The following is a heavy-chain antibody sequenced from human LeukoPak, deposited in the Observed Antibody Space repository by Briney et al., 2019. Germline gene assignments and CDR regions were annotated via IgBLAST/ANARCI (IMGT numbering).Heavy chain of an antibody. Sequence: TGGSLRLSCAASGFTFSSYAMSWVRQAPGKGLEWVSAISGSGGSTYYADSVKGRFTISRDNSKNTLYLQMNSLRAEDTAVYYCAKPAGGYFDWLLYYFDYWGQGTLVAVSS. CDR3: AKPAGGYFDWLLYYFDY. D-gene: IGHD3-9*01. CDR2: ISGSGGST. V-gene: IGHV3-23*01. CDR1: GFTFSSYA. J-gene: IGHJ4*02.